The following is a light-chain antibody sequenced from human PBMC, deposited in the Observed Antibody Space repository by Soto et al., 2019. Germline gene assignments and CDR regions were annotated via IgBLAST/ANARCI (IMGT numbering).Light chain of an antibody. CDR1: QSLVYSDGNTY. V-gene: IGKV2-30*01. Sequence: DVVMTQSPLSLPVTLGQPASISCRSSQSLVYSDGNTYLNWFQQRPGQSPRRLIYKVSNRDSGVPDRLGGSESGTDFTLKISRVEAEDVGVYYCMQGTHWPPYTFGQGTKLEIK. CDR3: MQGTHWPPYT. CDR2: KVS. J-gene: IGKJ2*01.